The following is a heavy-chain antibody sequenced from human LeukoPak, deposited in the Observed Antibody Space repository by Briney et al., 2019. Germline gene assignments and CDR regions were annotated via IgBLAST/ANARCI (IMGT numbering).Heavy chain of an antibody. Sequence: WVRQPPGKGLEWIGSIYYSGSTYYNPSLKSRVTISVDTSKNQFSLKLSSVTAADTAVYYCARLEVRGNYFDYWGQGTLVTVSS. J-gene: IGHJ4*02. V-gene: IGHV4-39*01. D-gene: IGHD3-10*01. CDR3: ARLEVRGNYFDY. CDR2: IYYSGST.